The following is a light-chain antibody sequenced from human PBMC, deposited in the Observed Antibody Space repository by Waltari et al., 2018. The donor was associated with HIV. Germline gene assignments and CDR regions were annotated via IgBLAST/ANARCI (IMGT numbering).Light chain of an antibody. CDR2: GAS. V-gene: IGKV3-15*01. CDR1: QSVSSN. J-gene: IGKJ2*01. CDR3: QQYNNWLMYT. Sequence: EIVMTQSPATLSVSPGERATLSCRASQSVSSNLAWYQQKPGQVPRLLIYGASTRATGIPARFSGSGSGTEFTLTISSLQSEDFVVYYCQQYNNWLMYTFGQGTKLEI.